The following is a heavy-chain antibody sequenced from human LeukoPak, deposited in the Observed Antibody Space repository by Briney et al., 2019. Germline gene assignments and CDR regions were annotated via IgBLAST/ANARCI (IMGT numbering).Heavy chain of an antibody. D-gene: IGHD5-24*01. CDR2: INPSGGST. V-gene: IGHV1-46*01. J-gene: IGHJ3*02. CDR1: GYTFTSYY. Sequence: ASVKVSCKASGYTFTSYYMHWVRQAPGQGLEWMGIINPSGGSTSYAQKFQGRVTITADISTSTAYMELNSLRYEDTAVYYCAKDREMATGGFDIWGQGTMVTVYS. CDR3: AKDREMATGGFDI.